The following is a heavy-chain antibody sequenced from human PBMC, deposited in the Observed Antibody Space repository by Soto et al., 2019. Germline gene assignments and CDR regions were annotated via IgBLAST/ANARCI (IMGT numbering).Heavy chain of an antibody. V-gene: IGHV3-21*01. CDR2: ISSSSSYI. CDR3: ARADRYCSGGSCFEFDY. D-gene: IGHD2-15*01. CDR1: GFTFSSYS. Sequence: EVQLVESGGGLVKPGGSPRLSCAASGFTFSSYSMNWVRQAPGKGLEWVSSISSSSSYIYYADSVKGRFTISRDNAKNSLYLQMNSLRAEDTAVYYCARADRYCSGGSCFEFDYWGQGTLVTVSS. J-gene: IGHJ4*02.